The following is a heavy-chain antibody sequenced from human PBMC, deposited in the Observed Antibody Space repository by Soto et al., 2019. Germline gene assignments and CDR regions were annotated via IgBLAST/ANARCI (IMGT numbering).Heavy chain of an antibody. CDR3: AAHLRYSSSWYDY. CDR1: GFTFTSSA. D-gene: IGHD6-13*01. J-gene: IGHJ4*02. CDR2: IVVGSGNT. V-gene: IGHV1-58*02. Sequence: SVKVSCKASGFTFTSSAMQWVRQARGQRLEWIGWIVVGSGNTNYAQKFQERVTITRDMSTSTAYMELSSLRSEDTAVYYCAAHLRYSSSWYDYWGQGTLVTVSS.